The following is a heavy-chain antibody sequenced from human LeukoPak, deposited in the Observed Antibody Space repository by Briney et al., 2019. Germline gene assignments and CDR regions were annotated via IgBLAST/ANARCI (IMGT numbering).Heavy chain of an antibody. CDR2: IYYSGST. Sequence: SETLSLTCTVSGGSISSSSYYWGWIRQPPGKGLERIGSIYYSGSTYYNPSLKSRVTISVDTSKNQFSLKLSSVTAADTAVYYCARVKWDYYDSSGYYADLFDYWGQGTLVTVSS. V-gene: IGHV4-39*07. J-gene: IGHJ4*02. CDR3: ARVKWDYYDSSGYYADLFDY. D-gene: IGHD3-22*01. CDR1: GGSISSSSYY.